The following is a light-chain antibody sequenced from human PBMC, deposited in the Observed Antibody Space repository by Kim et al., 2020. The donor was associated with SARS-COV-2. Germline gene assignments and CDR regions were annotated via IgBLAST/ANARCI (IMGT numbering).Light chain of an antibody. CDR1: QGINNY. J-gene: IGKJ2*01. Sequence: SASIGDRGTIGCQASQGINNYLNWYQQKPGKAPKLLISHASNLESGVPSRFSGDGYGTDFTFTISSLQPEDIATYFCQQYDDLPYSFGPGTKLEI. CDR2: HAS. CDR3: QQYDDLPYS. V-gene: IGKV1-33*01.